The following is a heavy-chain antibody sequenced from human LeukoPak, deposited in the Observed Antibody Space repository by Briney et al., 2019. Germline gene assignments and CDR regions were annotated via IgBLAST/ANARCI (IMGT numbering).Heavy chain of an antibody. J-gene: IGHJ4*02. Sequence: PGGSLRLSCAASGFTFSSYWMSWVRQAPGKGLEWVANIKQDGSEKYYVDSVKGRFTISRDNAKNSPYLQMNSLRAEDTAVYYCARKSGIAAAGTPFDYWGQGTLVTVSS. V-gene: IGHV3-7*01. CDR1: GFTFSSYW. CDR3: ARKSGIAAAGTPFDY. D-gene: IGHD6-13*01. CDR2: IKQDGSEK.